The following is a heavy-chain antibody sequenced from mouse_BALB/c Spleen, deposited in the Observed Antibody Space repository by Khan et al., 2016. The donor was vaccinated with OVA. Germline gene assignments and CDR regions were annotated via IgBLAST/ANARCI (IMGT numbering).Heavy chain of an antibody. D-gene: IGHD1-1*01. V-gene: IGHV5-6-4*01. CDR3: TRDRNYYGSSFYFDY. CDR1: GFTFSSYS. Sequence: EVELVESGGGLVKPGGSLRLSCAASGFTFSSYSMSWVHQTPEKRLEWVATITSGGSYTYYPDSVQGRFTISRDNAKNTLYLQMSSLKSEDTAIYYCTRDRNYYGSSFYFDYWGQGTTLTVSS. J-gene: IGHJ2*01. CDR2: ITSGGSYT.